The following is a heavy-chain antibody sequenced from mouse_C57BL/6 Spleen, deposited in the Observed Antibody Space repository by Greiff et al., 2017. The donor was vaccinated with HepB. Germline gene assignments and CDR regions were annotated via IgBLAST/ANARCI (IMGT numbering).Heavy chain of an antibody. CDR2: INPNNGGT. CDR1: GYTFTDYY. CDR3: ARWGLRLRYFDY. Sequence: EVQLQQSGPKLVKPGASVKISCKASGYTFTDYYMNWVKQSHGKSLEWIGDINPNNGGTSYNQKFKGKATLTVDKSSSTAYMELRSLTSEDSAVYYCARWGLRLRYFDYWGQGTTLTVSS. J-gene: IGHJ2*01. D-gene: IGHD3-2*02. V-gene: IGHV1-26*01.